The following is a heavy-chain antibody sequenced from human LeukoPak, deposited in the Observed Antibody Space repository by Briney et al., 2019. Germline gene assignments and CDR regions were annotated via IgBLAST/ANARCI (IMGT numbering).Heavy chain of an antibody. CDR1: GGSISSNNW. D-gene: IGHD3-10*01. CDR3: ARHSMVRGVIDYFDY. J-gene: IGHJ4*02. Sequence: SETLSLTCAVLGGSISSNNWWSWVRQPPGKGLEWIGEIFHSGSTNYNPSLKSRVTISVDTSKNQFSLKLSSVTAADTAVYYCARHSMVRGVIDYFDYWGQGTLVTVSS. V-gene: IGHV4-4*02. CDR2: IFHSGST.